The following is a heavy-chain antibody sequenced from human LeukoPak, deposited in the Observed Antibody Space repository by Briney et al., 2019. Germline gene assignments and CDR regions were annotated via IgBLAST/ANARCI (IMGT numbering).Heavy chain of an antibody. V-gene: IGHV3-21*01. CDR3: ARDSSSWPTPYFDY. J-gene: IGHJ4*02. CDR2: ISSSSGYI. D-gene: IGHD6-13*01. Sequence: GGSLRLSCAASGFTFSSYSMNWVRQAPGKGLEWVSSISSSSGYIYYADSVKGRFTISRDNAKNSLYLQMNSLRAEDTAVYCCARDSSSWPTPYFDYWGQGTLVTVSS. CDR1: GFTFSSYS.